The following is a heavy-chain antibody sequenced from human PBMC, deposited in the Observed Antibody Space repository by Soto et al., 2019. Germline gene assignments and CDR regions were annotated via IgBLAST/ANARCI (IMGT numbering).Heavy chain of an antibody. D-gene: IGHD1-1*01. CDR3: ARGAGHDSEDY. V-gene: IGHV1-8*01. Sequence: QVQLVQSGAEVKKPGASVKVSCKASGYTFSSHDINWVRQATGQGLEWMGWMNPNTGNTGYEQKFQGRLTKTRNTSISTAYMELRSLRSEDTAVDYCARGAGHDSEDYWGQGTLVTVSS. CDR1: GYTFSSHD. CDR2: MNPNTGNT. J-gene: IGHJ4*02.